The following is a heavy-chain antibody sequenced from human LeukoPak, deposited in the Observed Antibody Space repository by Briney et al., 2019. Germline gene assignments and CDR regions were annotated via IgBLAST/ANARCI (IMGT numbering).Heavy chain of an antibody. Sequence: GGSLRLSCAASGFTFNNYAMSWVRQAPGKGLEWVSAISGSGGSIYYADSVKGRFTISRDNSKNTLYLQMNSLRAEDTAVYYCATYDSSGYYYVTFDYWGQGTLVTVSS. D-gene: IGHD3-22*01. J-gene: IGHJ4*02. CDR1: GFTFNNYA. V-gene: IGHV3-23*01. CDR3: ATYDSSGYYYVTFDY. CDR2: ISGSGGSI.